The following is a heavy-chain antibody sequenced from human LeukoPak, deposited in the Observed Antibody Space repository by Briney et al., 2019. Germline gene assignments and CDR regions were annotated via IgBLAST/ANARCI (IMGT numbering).Heavy chain of an antibody. Sequence: SVKVSFKASGGTFSSYAISWVRQAPGQGLEWMGRIIPILGIANYAQKFQGRVTITADKYTSTAYMELSSLRSEDTAVYYCAIRFLEWFQYFGPDYWGQGTLVTVSS. CDR1: GGTFSSYA. V-gene: IGHV1-69*04. CDR3: AIRFLEWFQYFGPDY. CDR2: IIPILGIA. J-gene: IGHJ4*02. D-gene: IGHD3-3*01.